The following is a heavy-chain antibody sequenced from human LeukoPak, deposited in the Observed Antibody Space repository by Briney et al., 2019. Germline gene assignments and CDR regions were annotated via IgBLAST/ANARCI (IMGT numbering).Heavy chain of an antibody. Sequence: SETLSLTCTVSGGSIISSTYYWGWIRQPPGKGLEWIGSIYYSGTTYYNPSLKSRATISVDTSRNQFSLKLSSVTAADTAVFHCARHSRGYYDSTGYYYGSHAFDIWGQGTMVTVSS. D-gene: IGHD3-22*01. V-gene: IGHV4-39*01. CDR1: GGSIISSTYY. CDR3: ARHSRGYYDSTGYYYGSHAFDI. J-gene: IGHJ3*02. CDR2: IYYSGTT.